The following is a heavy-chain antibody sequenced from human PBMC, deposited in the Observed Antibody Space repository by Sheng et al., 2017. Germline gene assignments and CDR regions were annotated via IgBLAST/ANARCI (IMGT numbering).Heavy chain of an antibody. Sequence: EVQLVESGGGLVKPGGSLRLSCVTSEFTFSDYTMKWVRQAPGKGLEWVSSITSSSYYIHYADSVKGRFTISRDNAKNSLYLQMSSLRAEDTAVYYCVRDHDSTGTTDYWGQGTLVTVSS. CDR1: EFTFSDYT. CDR2: ITSSSYYI. D-gene: IGHD1-7*01. J-gene: IGHJ4*02. CDR3: VRDHDSTGTTDY. V-gene: IGHV3-21*01.